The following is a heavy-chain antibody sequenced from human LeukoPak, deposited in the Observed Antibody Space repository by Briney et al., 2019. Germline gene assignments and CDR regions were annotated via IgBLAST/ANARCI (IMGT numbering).Heavy chain of an antibody. Sequence: GESLKISCKGSGYTFTNYWISWVRQMPGKGPEWMGLIYPSDSDTRYSPSFQGQVTISADKSITTAYLQWSSLKASDTAMYYCARQGRAGGYTYGYFDYWGQGTLVTVSS. D-gene: IGHD5-18*01. CDR2: IYPSDSDT. J-gene: IGHJ4*02. CDR3: ARQGRAGGYTYGYFDY. CDR1: GYTFTNYW. V-gene: IGHV5-51*01.